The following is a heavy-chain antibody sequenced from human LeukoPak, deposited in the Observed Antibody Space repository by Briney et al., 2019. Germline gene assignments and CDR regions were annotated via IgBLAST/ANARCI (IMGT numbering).Heavy chain of an antibody. Sequence: GGSLRLSCAASGFTFSTYTMYWVRHPPGKRLEWVSIIGNNGGGIHYADSVKGRSTISRDNFKNALYLQMNSLRVEDTAPYYCAKSVAIYFYYGLDVWGQGTTVTVSS. D-gene: IGHD3-3*01. CDR1: GFTFSTYT. CDR3: AKSVAIYFYYGLDV. J-gene: IGHJ6*02. V-gene: IGHV3-23*01. CDR2: IGNNGGGI.